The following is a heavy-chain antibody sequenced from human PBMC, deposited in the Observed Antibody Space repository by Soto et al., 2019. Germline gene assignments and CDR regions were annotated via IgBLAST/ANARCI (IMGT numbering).Heavy chain of an antibody. CDR1: GDSISSGGYF. V-gene: IGHV4-31*03. Sequence: QVQLQESGPGLVKPSQTLSLTCTVSGDSISSGGYFWNWIRQHPGKGLEWIGYIYYSGSTDYNPSLKSRVTISVDTSKNQFSLKLSSVTAAATAVYYCARGPGIWGQGTLVTVSS. J-gene: IGHJ4*02. CDR3: ARGPGI. CDR2: IYYSGST.